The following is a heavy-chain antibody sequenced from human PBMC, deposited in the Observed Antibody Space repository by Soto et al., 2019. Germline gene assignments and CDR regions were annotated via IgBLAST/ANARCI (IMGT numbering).Heavy chain of an antibody. D-gene: IGHD6-13*01. Sequence: SVKVSCKASGGTFSSYAISWVRQAPGQGLEWMGGIIPIFGTANYAQKFQGRVTITADESTSTAYMELSSLRSEDTAVYYCARDLSQDSAAADNYWGQGTLVTVSS. V-gene: IGHV1-69*13. J-gene: IGHJ4*02. CDR1: GGTFSSYA. CDR2: IIPIFGTA. CDR3: ARDLSQDSAAADNY.